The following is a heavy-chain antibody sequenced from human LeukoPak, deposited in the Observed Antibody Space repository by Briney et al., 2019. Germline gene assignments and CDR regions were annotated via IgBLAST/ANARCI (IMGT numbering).Heavy chain of an antibody. Sequence: GGSLRLSCAASGFTFSDYYMSWIRQAPGKGLEWVSYISSSGSTIYYADSVKGRFTISRDNSKNTLYLQMNSLRAEDTAVYYCAKSRMVRGFGAFDIWGQGTMVTVSS. V-gene: IGHV3-11*01. CDR2: ISSSGSTI. J-gene: IGHJ3*02. CDR3: AKSRMVRGFGAFDI. CDR1: GFTFSDYY. D-gene: IGHD3-10*01.